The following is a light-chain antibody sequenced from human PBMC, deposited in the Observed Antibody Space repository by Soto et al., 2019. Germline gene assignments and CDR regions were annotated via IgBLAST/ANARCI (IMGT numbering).Light chain of an antibody. CDR2: DAS. Sequence: EIVLTQSPATLSVSPGERATLSCRASQSVSGDLAWYHHKPGQAPRLLIYDASTRALDTPARFAGSGAGTEFTLTISSLQSEDFAVYFCQQYNNWPPWTFGQGTKVDTK. CDR1: QSVSGD. J-gene: IGKJ1*01. CDR3: QQYNNWPPWT. V-gene: IGKV3-15*01.